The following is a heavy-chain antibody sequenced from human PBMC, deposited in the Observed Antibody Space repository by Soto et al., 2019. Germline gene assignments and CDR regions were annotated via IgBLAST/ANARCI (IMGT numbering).Heavy chain of an antibody. Sequence: QVQLVESGGGVVQPGRSLRLSCAASGFTFSSSAMHWVRQAPGKGLEWVAVISYDGNNKYYADSVKGRFTISRDNSKNTLYLQMNSLRAEDTAVYYCAREIAATGTPWFDPWGQGTLVTVSS. J-gene: IGHJ5*02. D-gene: IGHD6-13*01. V-gene: IGHV3-30-3*01. CDR2: ISYDGNNK. CDR1: GFTFSSSA. CDR3: AREIAATGTPWFDP.